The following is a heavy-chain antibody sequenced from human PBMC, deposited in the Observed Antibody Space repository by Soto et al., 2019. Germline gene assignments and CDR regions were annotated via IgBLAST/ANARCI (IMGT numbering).Heavy chain of an antibody. J-gene: IGHJ4*02. V-gene: IGHV1-3*01. CDR2: INAGNGNT. D-gene: IGHD6-19*01. CDR3: ARVIKQWLVHFDY. Sequence: ASVKVSCKXSGYTFTSYAMHWVRQAPGQRLEWMGWINAGNGNTKYSQKFQGRVTITRDTSASTAYMELSSLRSEDTAVYYCARVIKQWLVHFDYWGQGTLVTVSS. CDR1: GYTFTSYA.